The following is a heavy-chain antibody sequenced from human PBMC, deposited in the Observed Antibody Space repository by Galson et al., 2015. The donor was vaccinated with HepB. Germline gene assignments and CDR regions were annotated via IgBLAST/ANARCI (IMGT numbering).Heavy chain of an antibody. V-gene: IGHV1-2*04. CDR1: GYTFTGYY. CDR3: ARDQIYYDSSGYHGFDY. CDR2: INPNSGGT. D-gene: IGHD3-22*01. Sequence: SVKVSCKASGYTFTGYYMHWVRQAPGQGLEWMGWINPNSGGTNYAQKFQGWVTMTRDTSISTAYMELSRLRSDDTAVYYCARDQIYYDSSGYHGFDYWGQGTLVTVSS. J-gene: IGHJ4*02.